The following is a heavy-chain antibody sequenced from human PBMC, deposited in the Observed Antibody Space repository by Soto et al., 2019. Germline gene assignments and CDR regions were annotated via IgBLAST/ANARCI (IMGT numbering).Heavy chain of an antibody. J-gene: IGHJ4*02. V-gene: IGHV3-15*01. CDR2: IKSKIDGGTT. CDR1: GFTFSNAW. Sequence: GGSLRLSCAASGFTFSNAWMSWVRQAPGKGLEWVGRIKSKIDGGTTDYAAPVKGRFTISRDDSKNTLSLQMNSLKTEDTAVYYCTTDSAGPFDYWGQGTLATVFS. CDR3: TTDSAGPFDY.